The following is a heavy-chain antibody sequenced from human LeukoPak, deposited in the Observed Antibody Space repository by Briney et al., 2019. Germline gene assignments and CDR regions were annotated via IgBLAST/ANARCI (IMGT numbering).Heavy chain of an antibody. D-gene: IGHD3-22*01. V-gene: IGHV4-34*01. CDR1: GGSFSGYY. Sequence: PSETLSHTCALYGGSFSGYYWSWIRQPPGKGLEWIGEINHSGSTNYNPSLKSRVTISVDTSKNQFSLRLSSVTAADTAVYYCASAYYDSSAPYYFDYWGQGTLVTVSS. CDR3: ASAYYDSSAPYYFDY. CDR2: INHSGST. J-gene: IGHJ4*02.